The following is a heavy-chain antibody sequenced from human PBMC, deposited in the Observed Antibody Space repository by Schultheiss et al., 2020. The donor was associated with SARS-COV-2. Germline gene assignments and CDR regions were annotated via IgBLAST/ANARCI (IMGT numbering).Heavy chain of an antibody. CDR3: AREVAAAGTRAFDY. J-gene: IGHJ4*02. CDR2: IYYSGST. V-gene: IGHV4-38-2*02. Sequence: SQTLSLTCTVSGYSISSGYYWSWIRQPPGKGLEWIGSIYYSGSTYYNPSLKSRVTISVDTSKNQFSLKLSSVTAADTAVYYCAREVAAAGTRAFDYWGQGTLVTVSS. CDR1: GYSISSGYY. D-gene: IGHD6-13*01.